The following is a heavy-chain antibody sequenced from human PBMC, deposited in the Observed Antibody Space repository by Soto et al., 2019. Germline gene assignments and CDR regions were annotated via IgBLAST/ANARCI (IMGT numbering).Heavy chain of an antibody. D-gene: IGHD4-17*01. V-gene: IGHV4-39*01. CDR2: IYYSGRT. Sequence: QLQLQESGPGLLKPSETLSLTCTVSGGSISSSNYYWGWIRQPPGKGLEWIGSIYYSGRTYYNSSLKRRVTISVDTSKNQFSLKVTSVPAADTAVYYCATLPHYGDPKAGFWGQGTLGTVSS. J-gene: IGHJ4*02. CDR3: ATLPHYGDPKAGF. CDR1: GGSISSSNYY.